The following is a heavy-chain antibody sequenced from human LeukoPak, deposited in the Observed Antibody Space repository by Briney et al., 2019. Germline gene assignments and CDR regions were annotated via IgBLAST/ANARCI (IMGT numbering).Heavy chain of an antibody. J-gene: IGHJ4*02. CDR1: GYTFTGYY. CDR3: ARVSDRYNWNDFKRYFDY. Sequence: ASVKVSCKASGYTFTGYYMHWVRQAPGQGLEWMGWINPNSGGTNYAQKFQGRVTMTRDTSISTAYMGLSRLRSDDTAVYYCARVSDRYNWNDFKRYFDYWGQGTLVTVSS. V-gene: IGHV1-2*02. CDR2: INPNSGGT. D-gene: IGHD1-20*01.